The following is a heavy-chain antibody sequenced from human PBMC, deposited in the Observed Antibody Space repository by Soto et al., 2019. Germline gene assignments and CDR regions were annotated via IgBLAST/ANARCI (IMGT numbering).Heavy chain of an antibody. D-gene: IGHD3-22*01. J-gene: IGHJ4*02. Sequence: GGSLRLSCAASGFTFSSYAMHWVRQAPGKGLEWVAVISYDGSNKYYADSVKGRFTISRDNSKNTLYLQMNSLRAEDTAVYYCARGEHYSSGWYETVDSSGYYDYWGQGTLVTVSS. CDR2: ISYDGSNK. CDR1: GFTFSSYA. CDR3: ARGEHYSSGWYETVDSSGYYDY. V-gene: IGHV3-30-3*01.